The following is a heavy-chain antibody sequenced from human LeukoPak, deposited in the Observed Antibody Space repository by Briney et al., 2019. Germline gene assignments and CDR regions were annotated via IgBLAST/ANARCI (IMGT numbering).Heavy chain of an antibody. J-gene: IGHJ3*02. CDR3: ARDHGDDAFDI. CDR1: GYTFTNYY. Sequence: DSVKVSCKASGYTFTNYYIHWVRQAPGQGLEWMGWINSNRGGTNYAQKFQGRVTMTRDTSISTAYMELRSVRSDDTAVYYCARDHGDDAFDIWGPGTMVTVSS. V-gene: IGHV1-2*02. D-gene: IGHD3-3*01. CDR2: INSNRGGT.